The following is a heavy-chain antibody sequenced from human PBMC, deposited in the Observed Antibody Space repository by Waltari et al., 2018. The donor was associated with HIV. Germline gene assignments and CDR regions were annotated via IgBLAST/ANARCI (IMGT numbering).Heavy chain of an antibody. V-gene: IGHV5-51*01. CDR2: TYPDDSDT. D-gene: IGHD3-10*01. CDR1: GCAFTVHR. Sequence: EVHLVHSGAEVRRPGAYVTMSCQGCGCAFTVHRIGSVPPKLGGGPCAMGFTYPDDSDTRYSPSFQGHVTISVDKSLDTAYLQWSSLKASDTAIYYCATYPDLTGSCSSDICSPYFDSWGQGTLVAVSS. J-gene: IGHJ4*02. CDR3: ATYPDLTGSCSSDICSPYFDS.